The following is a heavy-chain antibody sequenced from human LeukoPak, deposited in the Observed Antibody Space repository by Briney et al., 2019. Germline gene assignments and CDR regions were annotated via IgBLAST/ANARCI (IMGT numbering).Heavy chain of an antibody. V-gene: IGHV5-51*01. D-gene: IGHD6-19*01. J-gene: IGHJ4*02. CDR3: ARAVAGITYYFDY. CDR1: GYSFTSYW. CDR2: IYPGDSDT. Sequence: GEPLKISCKGSGYSFTSYWIGWVRQMPGKGLEWMGIIYPGDSDTRYSPSFQGQVTISADKSITTAYLQWSSLKASDTAMYYCARAVAGITYYFDYWGQGTLVTVSS.